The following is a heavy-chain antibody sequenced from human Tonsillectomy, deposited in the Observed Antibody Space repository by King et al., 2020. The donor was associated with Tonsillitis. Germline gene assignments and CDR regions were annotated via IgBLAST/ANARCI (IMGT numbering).Heavy chain of an antibody. Sequence: QLQESGPGLVKPSETLSLTCTVSGGSISSSSYYWGWIRQPPGKGLEWIGSIYYSGSTYYNPSLKSRVTISVDTSKNQFSLKLSSVTAADTAVYYCAGGSGSYYPTYYYGMDVWGQGTTVTVSS. D-gene: IGHD3-10*01. CDR3: AGGSGSYYPTYYYGMDV. CDR2: IYYSGST. CDR1: GGSISSSSYY. J-gene: IGHJ6*02. V-gene: IGHV4-39*01.